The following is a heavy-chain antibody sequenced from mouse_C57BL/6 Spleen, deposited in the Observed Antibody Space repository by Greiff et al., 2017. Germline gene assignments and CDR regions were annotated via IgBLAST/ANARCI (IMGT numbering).Heavy chain of an antibody. CDR1: GFTFSDYY. CDR3: ARRYYYGSSPYAMDY. CDR2: ISNGGGST. V-gene: IGHV5-12*01. D-gene: IGHD1-1*01. J-gene: IGHJ4*01. Sequence: EVKLQESGGGLVQPGGSLKLSCAASGFTFSDYYMYWVRQTPEKRLEWVAYISNGGGSTYYPDTVKGRFTISRDNAKNTLYLQMSRLKSEDTAMYYCARRYYYGSSPYAMDYWGQGTSVTVSS.